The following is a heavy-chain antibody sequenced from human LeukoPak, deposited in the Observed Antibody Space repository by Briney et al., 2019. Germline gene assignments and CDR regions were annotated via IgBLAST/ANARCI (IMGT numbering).Heavy chain of an antibody. J-gene: IGHJ4*02. V-gene: IGHV3-7*05. Sequence: PGGSLRLSCAASGFTFSRYWMTWVRQTPGKGLEWVANIEQDGSERYYVDSVKGRFTISRDNAKNSLYLEMNSLRAEDTAVYYCASQLVVVTATPSFDYWGQGTLVTVSS. CDR3: ASQLVVVTATPSFDY. CDR1: GFTFSRYW. D-gene: IGHD2-21*02. CDR2: IEQDGSER.